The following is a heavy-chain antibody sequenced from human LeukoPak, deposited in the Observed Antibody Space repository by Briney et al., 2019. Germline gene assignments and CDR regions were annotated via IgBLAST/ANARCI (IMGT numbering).Heavy chain of an antibody. D-gene: IGHD4-23*01. CDR3: ARVATVVTGASDY. CDR1: GYSISSGYY. V-gene: IGHV4-38-2*02. J-gene: IGHJ4*02. CDR2: IYHSGST. Sequence: PSESLSLTCTVSGYSISSGYYWGWIRQPPGKGLEWIGSIYHSGSTYYNPSLKSRVTISVDTSKNQFSLKLSSVTAADTAVYYCARVATVVTGASDYWGQGTLVTVSS.